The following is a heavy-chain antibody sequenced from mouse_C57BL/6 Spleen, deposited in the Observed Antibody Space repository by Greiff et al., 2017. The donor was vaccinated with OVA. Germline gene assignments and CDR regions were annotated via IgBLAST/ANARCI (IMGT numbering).Heavy chain of an antibody. D-gene: IGHD1-1*01. CDR3: ARSPTVAATGFDY. CDR1: GYSFTGYY. Sequence: EVKLQESGPELVKPGASVKISCKASGYSFTGYYMNWVKQSPEKSLEWIGEINPSTGGTTYNQKFKAKATLTVDKSTSTAYMQLKSLTSEDSAVYYCARSPTVAATGFDYWGQGTTLTVSS. V-gene: IGHV1-42*01. CDR2: INPSTGGT. J-gene: IGHJ2*01.